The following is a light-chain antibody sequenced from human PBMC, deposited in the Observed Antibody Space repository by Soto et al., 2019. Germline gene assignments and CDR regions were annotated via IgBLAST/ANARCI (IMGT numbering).Light chain of an antibody. Sequence: DVVMTQSPLSLPVTLGQPASISCRSSQSLVYSDGNTYLNWFQQRPGQSPRRLIYKVSNRDSGVPDRFSGSGSGTDFTLKISRVEAEDVGVYYCMQALQTPLFTFGPGTKVDIK. CDR3: MQALQTPLFT. V-gene: IGKV2-30*01. CDR2: KVS. J-gene: IGKJ3*01. CDR1: QSLVYSDGNTY.